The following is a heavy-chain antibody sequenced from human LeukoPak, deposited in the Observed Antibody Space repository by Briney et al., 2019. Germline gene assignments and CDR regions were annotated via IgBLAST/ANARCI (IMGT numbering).Heavy chain of an antibody. D-gene: IGHD1-20*01. Sequence: ASVKVSCKASGFTFTSSAMQWVRQARGQRLEWVGWIVVGSGNTNYAQKFQGRVTMTRDTSISTAYMELSRLRSDDTAVYYCARDGSNWNPRYYYMDVWGKGTTVTVSS. J-gene: IGHJ6*03. CDR3: ARDGSNWNPRYYYMDV. CDR1: GFTFTSSA. CDR2: IVVGSGNT. V-gene: IGHV1-58*02.